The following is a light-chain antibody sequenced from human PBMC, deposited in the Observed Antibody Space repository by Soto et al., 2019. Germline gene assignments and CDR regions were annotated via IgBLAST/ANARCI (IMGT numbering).Light chain of an antibody. CDR2: GGS. CDR3: QQYGRSHRMHT. V-gene: IGKV3-20*01. CDR1: QSVTSNY. J-gene: IGKJ2*01. Sequence: ENVLTQSPGTLSLSPGERATLSCRASQSVTSNYLAWYQQKPGQAPRLLVYGGSTRAADVPDRFSGSGSGTDFTLTITRVEPEDFAVYYCQQYGRSHRMHTFGQGTKLEVK.